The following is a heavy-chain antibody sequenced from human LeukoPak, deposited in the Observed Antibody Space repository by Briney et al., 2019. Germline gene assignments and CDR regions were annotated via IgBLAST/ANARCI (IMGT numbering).Heavy chain of an antibody. CDR1: GGTFSSYA. D-gene: IGHD2-15*01. Sequence: SVKVSCTASGGTFSSYAISWVRQAPGQGLEWMGGIIPIFGTANYAQKFQGRVTITADESTSTAYMELSSLRSEDTAVYCCARVTAHCSGGSCYSFRFDYWGQGTLVTVSS. V-gene: IGHV1-69*13. CDR2: IIPIFGTA. J-gene: IGHJ4*02. CDR3: ARVTAHCSGGSCYSFRFDY.